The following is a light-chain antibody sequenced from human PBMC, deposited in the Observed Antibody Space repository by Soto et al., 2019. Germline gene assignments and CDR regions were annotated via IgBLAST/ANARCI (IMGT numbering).Light chain of an antibody. CDR3: LQDHSYPWT. CDR1: QGIRTD. V-gene: IGKV1-6*01. CDR2: GAS. J-gene: IGKJ1*01. Sequence: AIQLTQSPSSLSASVGDRVSITCRASQGIRTDLGWYQHKPGKAPKLLIHGASSLHSGVPSRFSGSASGTEFTLTISSLQPEDLASYYCLQDHSYPWTFGQGTKVEI.